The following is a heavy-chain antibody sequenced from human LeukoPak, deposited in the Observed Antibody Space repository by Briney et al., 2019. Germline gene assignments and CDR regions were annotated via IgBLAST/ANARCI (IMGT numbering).Heavy chain of an antibody. CDR1: GGSFSSYY. CDR2: IYTSGST. V-gene: IGHV4-4*07. Sequence: SETLSLTCTVSGGSFSSYYWSWLRQPAGKGLEWIGRIYTSGSTNYNHSLKSRVTMSVDTSKNQFSLKLSSVTAADTAVYYCARDIYGGNSYYFDYWGQGTLVTVSS. CDR3: ARDIYGGNSYYFDY. J-gene: IGHJ4*02. D-gene: IGHD4-23*01.